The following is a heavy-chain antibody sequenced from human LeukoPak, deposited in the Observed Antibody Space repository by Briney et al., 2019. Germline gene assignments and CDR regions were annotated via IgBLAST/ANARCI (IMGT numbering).Heavy chain of an antibody. J-gene: IGHJ4*02. D-gene: IGHD3-16*02. CDR1: GFTFSSYA. V-gene: IGHV3-23*01. CDR3: AKEGDYDYVWGSYPLDY. CDR2: IRSSGGST. Sequence: GGSLRLSCAASGFTFSSYAMSWVRQAPGKGLEWVSAIRSSGGSTYYADSVKGRFTISRDNSKNTLYLQMNSLRAEDTAVYYCAKEGDYDYVWGSYPLDYWGQGTLVTVSS.